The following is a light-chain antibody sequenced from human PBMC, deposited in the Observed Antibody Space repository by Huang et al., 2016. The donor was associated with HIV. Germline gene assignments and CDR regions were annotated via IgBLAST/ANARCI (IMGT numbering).Light chain of an antibody. Sequence: AIQMTQSPSSLSASVGDRVTITCRASQGITDDLAWYQQKPEKAPKLLISGASTLRSGVPSRFSGSGSGTDFTLTISSLQPEDYATYYCLQDHNYPRTFGQGTKVEI. CDR3: LQDHNYPRT. V-gene: IGKV1-6*01. CDR2: GAS. CDR1: QGITDD. J-gene: IGKJ1*01.